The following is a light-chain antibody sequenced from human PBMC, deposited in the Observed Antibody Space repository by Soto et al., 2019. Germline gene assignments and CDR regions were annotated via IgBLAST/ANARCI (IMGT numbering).Light chain of an antibody. V-gene: IGLV2-8*01. CDR1: SSDVGGYNY. Sequence: QSVLTQPPSASGSPGHSVTISCTGTSSDVGGYNYVSWYQQHPGKAPKLMIYEVTKRPSGVPDRFSASKSGNTASLTVSGLKAEDEADYYCCSYGGSKNLLFGGGTKLNVL. CDR3: CSYGGSKNLL. CDR2: EVT. J-gene: IGLJ2*01.